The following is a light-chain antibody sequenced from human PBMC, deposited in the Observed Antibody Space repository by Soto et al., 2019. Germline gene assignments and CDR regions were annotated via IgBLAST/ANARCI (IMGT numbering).Light chain of an antibody. CDR3: CAFAGSYTS. Sequence: QSVLTQPRSVSGSPGQSVTISFTGTSSDVGGYNYVSWYQQHPGKAPKLMIYDVTKRPSGVPDRLSGSKSGNTASLTISGLQAEDEADYYCCAFAGSYTSFGTGTKVTVL. CDR2: DVT. V-gene: IGLV2-11*01. CDR1: SSDVGGYNY. J-gene: IGLJ1*01.